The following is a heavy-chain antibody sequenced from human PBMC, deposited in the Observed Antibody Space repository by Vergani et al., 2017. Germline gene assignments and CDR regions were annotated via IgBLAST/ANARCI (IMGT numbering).Heavy chain of an antibody. CDR3: ARDRPEHIVVVTAMVFDP. D-gene: IGHD2-21*02. CDR2: ISSSSTYI. CDR1: GFTFSTHS. V-gene: IGHV3-21*01. Sequence: EVQLVESGGGLVKPGGSLRLSCAASGFTFSTHSMNWVRQAPGKGLEWVSSISSSSTYIYYADSVKGRFTISRDNAKNSLYLQMNSLRAEDTAVYYCARDRPEHIVVVTAMVFDPWGQGTLVTVSS. J-gene: IGHJ5*02.